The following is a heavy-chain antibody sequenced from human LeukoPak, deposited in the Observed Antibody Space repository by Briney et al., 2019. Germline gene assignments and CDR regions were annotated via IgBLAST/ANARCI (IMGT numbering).Heavy chain of an antibody. CDR1: GGSISSGGNY. CDR3: ARDRWFDP. Sequence: KPSETLSLTCTVSGGSISSGGNYGSWIRQHQGKGLEWIGYIYYSGSTYYNPSLKSRVTISLDTSKNQFSLKLTSVTAADTAVYYCARDRWFDPWGQGTLVTVSS. CDR2: IYYSGST. V-gene: IGHV4-31*03. J-gene: IGHJ5*02.